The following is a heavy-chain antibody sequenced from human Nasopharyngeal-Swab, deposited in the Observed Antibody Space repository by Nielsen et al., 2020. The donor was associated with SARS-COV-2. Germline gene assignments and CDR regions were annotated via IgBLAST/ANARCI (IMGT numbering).Heavy chain of an antibody. CDR2: IYYSGST. V-gene: IGHV4-30-4*01. CDR3: ARVGAYYYDSSGQKHWYFDL. D-gene: IGHD3-22*01. Sequence: WIRQPPGKGLEWIGYIYYSGSTYYNPSLKSRVTISVDTSKNQFSLKLSSAAAADTAVYYCARVGAYYYDSSGQKHWYFDLWGRGTLVTVSS. J-gene: IGHJ2*01.